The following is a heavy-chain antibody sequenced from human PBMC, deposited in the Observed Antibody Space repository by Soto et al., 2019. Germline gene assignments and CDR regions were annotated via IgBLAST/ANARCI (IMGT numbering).Heavy chain of an antibody. D-gene: IGHD3-22*01. J-gene: IGHJ4*02. CDR2: VSSDGSDK. CDR1: GFTFTSYG. Sequence: PVGSLRPSYPSSGFTFTSYGLHWLRQAPGKGLEWVADVSSDGSDKHYADSVKGRFTISRDNSKNTLYLEMNSLSAEDAAVYYCAKSPYDSSGYYYYFHYWGQGT. CDR3: AKSPYDSSGYYYYFHY. V-gene: IGHV3-30*18.